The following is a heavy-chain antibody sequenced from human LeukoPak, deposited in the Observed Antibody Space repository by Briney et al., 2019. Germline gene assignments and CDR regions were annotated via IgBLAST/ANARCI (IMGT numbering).Heavy chain of an antibody. CDR3: AKARSEVQAYFHGMDV. CDR2: IGKSDDGT. D-gene: IGHD1-1*01. CDR1: GFTFSSYA. Sequence: GASLRLSCAASGFTFSSYAMSWVRQAPGKGLEWVSGIGKSDDGTHYADSVKGRFTISRDNSKSTLYLQMNSLRAEDTAVYYCAKARSEVQAYFHGMDVWGQGTTVIVSS. J-gene: IGHJ6*02. V-gene: IGHV3-23*01.